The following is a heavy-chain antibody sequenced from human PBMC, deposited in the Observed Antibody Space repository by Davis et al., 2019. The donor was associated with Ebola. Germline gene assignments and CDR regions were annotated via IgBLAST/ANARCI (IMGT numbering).Heavy chain of an antibody. CDR1: GFTFPNYE. D-gene: IGHD6-19*01. V-gene: IGHV3-48*03. CDR2: ISGTSNTI. CDR3: ARDQGGIGVPGLEEYFDL. J-gene: IGHJ2*01. Sequence: GGSLRLSCAASGFTFPNYEMSWVRQAPGKGLEWVSYISGTSNTIYYADSVKGRFTISRDNARSSLFLQMNSLRVEDTATYYCARDQGGIGVPGLEEYFDLWGRGTLVTVSP.